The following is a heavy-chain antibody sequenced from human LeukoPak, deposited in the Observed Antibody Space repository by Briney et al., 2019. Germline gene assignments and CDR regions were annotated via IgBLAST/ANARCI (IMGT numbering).Heavy chain of an antibody. CDR1: GFTFSDSY. D-gene: IGHD6-6*01. Sequence: GGSLRLSCAASGFTFSDSYMTWIRQAPGKGLEWVAFIDKSGGTTYYADSVKGRFTISRDNAKSSLYLEMNSLRAEDTAVYYCARDRQQLAFVLYYMDVWGKGTTVTVSS. CDR3: ARDRQQLAFVLYYMDV. V-gene: IGHV3-11*04. J-gene: IGHJ6*03. CDR2: IDKSGGTT.